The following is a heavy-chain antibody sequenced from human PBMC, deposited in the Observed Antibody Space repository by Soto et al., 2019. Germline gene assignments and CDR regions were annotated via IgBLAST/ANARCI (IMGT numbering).Heavy chain of an antibody. Sequence: SLTCSVSGGSIGSSSYYFGWLRQPPGKGLEWIGSIYHGGSTYYNPSLNSRVTLSIDMTNNHVSLILNSVTAAGTAVYYCARVGPWVPYYYDSSPYTFENWFDPWGQGTLVTVSS. CDR1: GGSIGSSSYY. J-gene: IGHJ5*02. D-gene: IGHD3-22*01. V-gene: IGHV4-39*02. CDR2: IYHGGST. CDR3: ARVGPWVPYYYDSSPYTFENWFDP.